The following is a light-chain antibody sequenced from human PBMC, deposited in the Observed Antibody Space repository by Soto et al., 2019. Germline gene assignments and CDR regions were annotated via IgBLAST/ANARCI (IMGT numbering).Light chain of an antibody. CDR2: EVS. Sequence: QSALTQPVSVSGSPGQSITISCSGTSNDVGYYNFVSWYQQHPGRAPKLMIYEVSKRPSGVSNRFSGSKSGNTASLTISGLQAEDEADYFCSSYTTSNSPVVFGGGTKLTVL. CDR1: SNDVGYYNF. J-gene: IGLJ2*01. CDR3: SSYTTSNSPVV. V-gene: IGLV2-14*01.